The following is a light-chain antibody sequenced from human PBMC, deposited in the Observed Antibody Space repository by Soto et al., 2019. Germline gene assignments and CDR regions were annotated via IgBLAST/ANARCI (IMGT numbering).Light chain of an antibody. Sequence: VFTPAPGTLYLASGEMATLSGMASQSVSSYLAWYQQKPGQAPTLLIVDASNRATGSPASFSGSGSGTDFTLTISSLVPEDFAVYCCQQRSNWPPITFGQGTRLE. J-gene: IGKJ5*01. CDR2: DAS. CDR1: QSVSSY. CDR3: QQRSNWPPIT. V-gene: IGKV3-11*01.